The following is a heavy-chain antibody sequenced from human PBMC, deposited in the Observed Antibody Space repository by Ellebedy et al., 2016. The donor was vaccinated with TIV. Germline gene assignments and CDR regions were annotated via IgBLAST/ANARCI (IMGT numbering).Heavy chain of an antibody. J-gene: IGHJ6*02. Sequence: MPSETLSLTCAVYGGSISSYYWSWIRQPAGKGLEWIGRTYTSWSTNYNPSLKRRVTMSVDTYKNQFSLKLSSVTAADTAVYYCAREYGDYPHYYYYYGMDVWGQGTTVTVSS. CDR3: AREYGDYPHYYYYYGMDV. CDR1: GGSISSYY. V-gene: IGHV4-4*07. D-gene: IGHD4-17*01. CDR2: TYTSWST.